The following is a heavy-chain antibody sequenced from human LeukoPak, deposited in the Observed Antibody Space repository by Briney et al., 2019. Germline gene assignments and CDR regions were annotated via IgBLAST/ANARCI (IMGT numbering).Heavy chain of an antibody. D-gene: IGHD3-22*01. CDR1: GFTFSSYA. CDR3: ARDYYDSSGYRIFGY. CDR2: ISSNGGST. Sequence: QPGGSLRLSCAASGFTFSSYAMHWVRQAPGKGLEYVSAISSNGGSTYYANSVKGRFTISRDNSKNTLYLQMGSLRAEDMAVYYCARDYYDSSGYRIFGYWGQGTLVTVSS. V-gene: IGHV3-64*01. J-gene: IGHJ4*02.